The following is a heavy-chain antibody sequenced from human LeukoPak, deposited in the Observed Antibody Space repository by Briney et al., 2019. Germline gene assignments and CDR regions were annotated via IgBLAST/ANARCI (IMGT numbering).Heavy chain of an antibody. J-gene: IGHJ4*02. D-gene: IGHD2-15*01. CDR2: ISSSSSYI. CDR1: GFTFSSYS. V-gene: IGHV3-21*01. Sequence: PGGSLRLSCAASGFTFSSYSMNWVRQAPGKGLEWVSSISSSSSYIYYADSVKGRFTISRDNAKNSLYLQMNSLRAEDTAVYYCASLCSGGSRLVDYWGQGTLVTVSS. CDR3: ASLCSGGSRLVDY.